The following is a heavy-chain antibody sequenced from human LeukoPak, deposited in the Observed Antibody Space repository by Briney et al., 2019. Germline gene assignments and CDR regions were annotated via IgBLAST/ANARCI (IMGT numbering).Heavy chain of an antibody. D-gene: IGHD2-21*02. V-gene: IGHV3-30*03. CDR1: GFTFSSYG. CDR3: ARSSDCGGDCYLEAYFDY. J-gene: IGHJ4*02. CDR2: ISYDGSNK. Sequence: PGRSLRLSCAASGFTFSSYGMHWVRQAPGKGLEWVAVISYDGSNKCYADSVKGRFTISRDNSKNTLYLQMNSLRAEDTAVYYCARSSDCGGDCYLEAYFDYWGQGTLVTVSS.